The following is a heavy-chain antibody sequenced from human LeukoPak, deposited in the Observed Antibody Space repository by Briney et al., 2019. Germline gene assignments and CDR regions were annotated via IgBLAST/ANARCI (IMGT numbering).Heavy chain of an antibody. CDR2: ISGSGGST. J-gene: IGHJ4*02. D-gene: IGHD3-10*01. CDR1: GFTFSSYA. CDR3: AKVPPGAYYYGSGSSSYFDY. V-gene: IGHV3-23*01. Sequence: GGSLRLSCAASGFTFSSYAMSWVRQAPGKGLEWVSAISGSGGSTYYADSVKGRFTISRDNSKNTLYLQMNSLRAEDTAVYYCAKVPPGAYYYGSGSSSYFDYWGQGTLVTVSS.